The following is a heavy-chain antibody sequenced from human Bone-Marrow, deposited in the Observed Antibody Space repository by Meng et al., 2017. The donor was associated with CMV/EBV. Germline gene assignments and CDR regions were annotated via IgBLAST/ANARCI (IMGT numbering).Heavy chain of an antibody. Sequence: GSLRLSCAVYGGSFSGYYWSWIRQPPGKGLEWIGEINHSGSTNYNPSLKSRVTISVDTSKNQFSLKLSSVTAADTAVYYCARSGRTKAPPAYYYGMDVWGQGTTVTVSS. CDR2: INHSGST. D-gene: IGHD6-6*01. J-gene: IGHJ6*02. V-gene: IGHV4-34*01. CDR3: ARSGRTKAPPAYYYGMDV. CDR1: GGSFSGYY.